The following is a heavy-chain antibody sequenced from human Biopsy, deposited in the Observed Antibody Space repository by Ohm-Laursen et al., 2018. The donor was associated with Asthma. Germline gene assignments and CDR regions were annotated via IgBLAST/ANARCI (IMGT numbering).Heavy chain of an antibody. Sequence: SLRLSCAASGFSISSYGMHWVRQAPGKGLEWVAVIWYDGSQKYYADSVKGRFTISRDNSKNTLYLQMNSLRAEDTAAYYCARGREGPRTYYNSHWFDPWGQGTLVTVSS. CDR1: GFSISSYG. J-gene: IGHJ5*02. V-gene: IGHV3-33*01. CDR3: ARGREGPRTYYNSHWFDP. D-gene: IGHD3-10*01. CDR2: IWYDGSQK.